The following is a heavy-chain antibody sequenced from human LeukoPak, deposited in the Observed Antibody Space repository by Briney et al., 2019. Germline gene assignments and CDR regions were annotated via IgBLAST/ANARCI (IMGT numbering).Heavy chain of an antibody. CDR1: GDSVSSSTYY. J-gene: IGHJ4*02. Sequence: PSETLSLTCTVSGDSVSSSTYYWSWIRQPPGKGLEWIGEINHSGSTNYNPSLKSRVTISVDTSKNQFSLKLSSVTAADTAVYYCARSSGSYGGFDYWGQGTLVTVSS. CDR3: ARSSGSYGGFDY. CDR2: INHSGST. V-gene: IGHV4-39*07. D-gene: IGHD1-26*01.